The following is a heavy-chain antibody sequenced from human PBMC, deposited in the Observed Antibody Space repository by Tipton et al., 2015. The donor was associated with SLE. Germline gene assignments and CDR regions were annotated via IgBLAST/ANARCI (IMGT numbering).Heavy chain of an antibody. CDR1: GFTFSSYW. Sequence: SLRLSCAASGFTFSSYWMHWVRQAPGKGLVWVSRINSDGSSTNYADSVKGRFTISRDNAKNTLYLQMNSLRAEDTAVYYCARWRAVAGTLYFDYWGQGTLVTVSS. CDR3: ARWRAVAGTLYFDY. CDR2: INSDGSST. J-gene: IGHJ4*02. D-gene: IGHD6-19*01. V-gene: IGHV3-74*01.